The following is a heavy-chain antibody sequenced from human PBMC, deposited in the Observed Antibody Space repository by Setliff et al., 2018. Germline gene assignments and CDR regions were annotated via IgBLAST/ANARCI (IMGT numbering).Heavy chain of an antibody. D-gene: IGHD2-15*01. CDR1: GGTFSSYA. V-gene: IGHV1-69*05. J-gene: IGHJ5*02. CDR2: LIPMFGTP. Sequence: GASVKVSCKASGGTFSSYAIDWVRQAPGQGLEWMGGLIPMFGTPGYAQKFQDRVTITTDESTSTAYMELNSLTSEDTAVYYCARSPALLGIVYLDPWGQGTRVTVSS. CDR3: ARSPALLGIVYLDP.